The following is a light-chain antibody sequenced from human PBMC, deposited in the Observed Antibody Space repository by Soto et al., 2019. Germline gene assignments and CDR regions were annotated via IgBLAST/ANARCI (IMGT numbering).Light chain of an antibody. V-gene: IGLV2-14*01. CDR3: SSYSPSSQRV. J-gene: IGLJ1*01. Sequence: QSALTQPASVSGSPGQSITISCTGTSSDVGGYNYVSWYQQHPGIAPKLIIYDVNSRPSGVSNRFSGSKSGNTASLTISGLQAEDEADYHCSSYSPSSQRVFGTGTKVTVL. CDR1: SSDVGGYNY. CDR2: DVN.